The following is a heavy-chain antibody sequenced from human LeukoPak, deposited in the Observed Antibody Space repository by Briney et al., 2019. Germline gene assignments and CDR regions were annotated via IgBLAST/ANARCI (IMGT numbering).Heavy chain of an antibody. Sequence: SETLSLTCTVSDDPISDYYRGWIRQPPGKGLEWIGYFHNSGTSTYNPSLKSRVTISVDTSKNQFSLKLSSVTAADTAVYYCAREAVAGPGVFDYWGQGTLVTVSS. V-gene: IGHV4-59*12. D-gene: IGHD6-19*01. J-gene: IGHJ4*02. CDR2: FHNSGTS. CDR3: AREAVAGPGVFDY. CDR1: DDPISDYY.